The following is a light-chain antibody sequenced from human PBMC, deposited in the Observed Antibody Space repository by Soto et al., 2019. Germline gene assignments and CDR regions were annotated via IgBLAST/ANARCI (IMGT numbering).Light chain of an antibody. CDR1: QGIASD. J-gene: IGKJ1*01. V-gene: IGKV1-8*01. CDR2: AAS. Sequence: AIRMTQSPSSLSASTGDRVSITCRASQGIASDLAWYQQKPGRAPKVLIYAASTLQSGVPSRFSGSGSGKDSALTISRLQSEDFATYYCQQYYNYPRTFGQGTKVEIK. CDR3: QQYYNYPRT.